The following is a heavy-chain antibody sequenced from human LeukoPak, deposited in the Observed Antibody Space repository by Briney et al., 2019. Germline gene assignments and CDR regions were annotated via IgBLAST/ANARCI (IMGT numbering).Heavy chain of an antibody. CDR3: ARARYVNSFYAFDI. CDR2: LSKSGNT. D-gene: IGHD3-9*01. Sequence: SETLSLTCTVSGGSVSSYYWSWIRLPPGKGLEWIGYLSKSGNTNYSPSLKSRVTIFGDTSKNQFFLKLSSVTAADTAVYYCARARYVNSFYAFDIWGQGTLVTVSS. V-gene: IGHV4-59*02. J-gene: IGHJ3*02. CDR1: GGSVSSYY.